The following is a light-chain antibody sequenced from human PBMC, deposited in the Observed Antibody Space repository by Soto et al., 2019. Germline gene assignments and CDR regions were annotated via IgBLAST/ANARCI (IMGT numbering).Light chain of an antibody. CDR3: FSFTTTRTHV. J-gene: IGLJ1*01. Sequence: QSLLTQPASLSGSPGQSITISCTGTISDIGAYDYVSWFQQHPGKAPKLMISEVNNLPSGVSNRFSGSKSGNTAYLTISGLQVEDEVEYFCFSFTTTRTHVFGTGTKVTVL. CDR1: ISDIGAYDY. V-gene: IGLV2-14*01. CDR2: EVN.